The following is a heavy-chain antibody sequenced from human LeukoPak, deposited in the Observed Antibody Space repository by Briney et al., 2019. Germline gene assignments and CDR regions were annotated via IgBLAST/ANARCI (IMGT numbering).Heavy chain of an antibody. Sequence: GASVKVSCKASGGTFSNHAVSWVRQAPGQGLEWMGGIIPIFGTANYAQKFQGRLTMTRDMSTSTVYMELSSLRSEDTALYYCATAGRRLFGVLIPLSFDYWGQGTLVTVSS. CDR2: IIPIFGTA. J-gene: IGHJ4*02. V-gene: IGHV1-69*05. D-gene: IGHD3-3*01. CDR3: ATAGRRLFGVLIPLSFDY. CDR1: GGTFSNHA.